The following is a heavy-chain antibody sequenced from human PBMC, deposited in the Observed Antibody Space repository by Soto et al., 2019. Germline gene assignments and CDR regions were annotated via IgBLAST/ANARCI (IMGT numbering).Heavy chain of an antibody. D-gene: IGHD6-19*01. CDR1: GFTFTSPA. CDR3: AAGASGWYGYYYYGMDV. V-gene: IGHV1-58*01. J-gene: IGHJ6*02. Sequence: GASVKVSCKASGFTFTSPAVQWVRQARGQRLEWIGWIVVGSGNTNYAQKFQERVTITRDMSTSTAYMELSSLRSEDTAVYYCAAGASGWYGYYYYGMDVWGQGTTVTVSS. CDR2: IVVGSGNT.